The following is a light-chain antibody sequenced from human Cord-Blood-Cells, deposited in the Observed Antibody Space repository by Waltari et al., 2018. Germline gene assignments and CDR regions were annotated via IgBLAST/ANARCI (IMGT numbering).Light chain of an antibody. J-gene: IGKJ5*01. Sequence: IGLTQSPATLYLSPGERANPSCRASQCVSSYLAWYQQEPGQAPRLLIYDASNRATVIPARFSGSGSGTDFTRTISSLEPEDFAVYYCQQRSNWPPWITFGQGTRLEIK. V-gene: IGKV3-11*01. CDR2: DAS. CDR1: QCVSSY. CDR3: QQRSNWPPWIT.